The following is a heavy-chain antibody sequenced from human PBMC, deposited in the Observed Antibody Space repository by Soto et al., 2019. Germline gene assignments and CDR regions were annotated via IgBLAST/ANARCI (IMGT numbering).Heavy chain of an antibody. Sequence: SETLSLTCTVSGGSISSYYWSWIRQPPGKGLEWIGYIYYSGSTNYNPSLKSRVTISVDTSKNQFSLKLSSVTAADTAVYYCARRRSVGGTEAYYFDYWGQGTLVTVSS. D-gene: IGHD2-21*02. CDR2: IYYSGST. V-gene: IGHV4-59*08. CDR3: ARRRSVGGTEAYYFDY. CDR1: GGSISSYY. J-gene: IGHJ4*02.